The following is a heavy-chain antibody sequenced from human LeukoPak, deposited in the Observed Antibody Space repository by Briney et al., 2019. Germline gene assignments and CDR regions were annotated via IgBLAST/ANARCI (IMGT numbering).Heavy chain of an antibody. J-gene: IGHJ1*01. CDR2: IYSGGAT. D-gene: IGHD3-10*01. CDR1: GFSVSNNY. CDR3: ARDTDYYGSGRHGYFDH. Sequence: PGGSLRLSCAASGFSVSNNYMSWVRQAPGQGLESVSLIYSGGATYSADSVQGRFTISRDSSKNTLHLQMNGLRAEDTAVYYCARDTDYYGSGRHGYFDHWGQGTLVTVSS. V-gene: IGHV3-66*01.